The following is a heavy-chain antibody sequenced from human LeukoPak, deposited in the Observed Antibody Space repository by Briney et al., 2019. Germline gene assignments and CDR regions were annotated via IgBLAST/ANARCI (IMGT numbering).Heavy chain of an antibody. CDR1: GYTFTDYY. Sequence: ASVKVSCKASGYTFTDYYMHWVRQAPGQGLEWMGWLNPNSGDTNYAQKFQGRVSMTRDTSVSTAYMDLSDLRSDDTAVYYCARGRNIEMTTMSGGSDYWGQGTLVTVSS. V-gene: IGHV1-2*02. J-gene: IGHJ4*02. CDR2: LNPNSGDT. D-gene: IGHD5-24*01. CDR3: ARGRNIEMTTMSGGSDY.